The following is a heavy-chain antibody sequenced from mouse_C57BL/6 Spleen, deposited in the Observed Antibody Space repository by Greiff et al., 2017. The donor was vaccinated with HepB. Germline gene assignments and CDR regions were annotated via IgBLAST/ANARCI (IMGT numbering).Heavy chain of an antibody. Sequence: VQLQQSGPGLVAPSQSLSITCTVSGFSLTSYGVDWVRQSPGKGLEWLGVIWGVGSTNYNSALKSRLSISKDNSKSQVFLKMNSLQTDDTAMYYCASGYGNYVFAYWGQGTLVTVSA. CDR3: ASGYGNYVFAY. V-gene: IGHV2-6*01. CDR2: IWGVGST. D-gene: IGHD2-10*02. J-gene: IGHJ3*01. CDR1: GFSLTSYG.